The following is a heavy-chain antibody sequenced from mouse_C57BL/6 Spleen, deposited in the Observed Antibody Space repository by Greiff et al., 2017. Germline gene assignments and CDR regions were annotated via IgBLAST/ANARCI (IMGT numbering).Heavy chain of an antibody. J-gene: IGHJ1*03. CDR3: VRDGYGSSRYWYFDV. CDR1: GFTFNTYA. D-gene: IGHD1-1*01. CDR2: IRRKSSNYAT. Sequence: EVKLVESGGGLVQPKGSLKLSCAASGFTFNTYAMHWVRQAPGKGLEWVARIRRKSSNYATYYADSVKDRFTISRDDSQSMLYLQMNNLKTEDTARYYCVRDGYGSSRYWYFDVWGTGTTVTVSS. V-gene: IGHV10-3*01.